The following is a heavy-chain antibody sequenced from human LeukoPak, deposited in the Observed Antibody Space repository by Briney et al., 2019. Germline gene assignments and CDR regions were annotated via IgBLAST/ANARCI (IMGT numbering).Heavy chain of an antibody. J-gene: IGHJ4*02. CDR1: GFTFSNYA. V-gene: IGHV3-23*01. CDR3: VIWGDYDVLTGYYVPDY. CDR2: ITGSGTNR. D-gene: IGHD3-9*01. Sequence: GASLRLSCVASGFTFSNYAMSWVRHHPGRGLEWVSAITGSGTNRYYADSLKGRFTTSRDNSKNTVFLQMNSLRHEDTAIYYCVIWGDYDVLTGYYVPDYWGQGTLVTVAS.